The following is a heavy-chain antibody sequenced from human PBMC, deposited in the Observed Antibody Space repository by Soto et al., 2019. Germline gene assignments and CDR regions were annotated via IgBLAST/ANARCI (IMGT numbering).Heavy chain of an antibody. Sequence: ASVKVSCKASGYTFTSYDMQWVRQATGQRLEWMGWMNANSGNTGYAQKFQGRVTMTRNTSISTAYMELSSLRSEDTAVYYCAREEGSRIDYWGQGTLVTVSS. J-gene: IGHJ4*02. V-gene: IGHV1-8*02. D-gene: IGHD6-13*01. CDR1: GYTFTSYD. CDR2: MNANSGNT. CDR3: AREEGSRIDY.